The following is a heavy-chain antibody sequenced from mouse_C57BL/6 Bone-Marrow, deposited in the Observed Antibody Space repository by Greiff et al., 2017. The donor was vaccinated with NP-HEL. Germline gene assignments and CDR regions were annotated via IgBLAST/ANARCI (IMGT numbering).Heavy chain of an antibody. D-gene: IGHD1-1*01. J-gene: IGHJ3*01. CDR3: ARSRRLSSSWFAY. CDR1: RYAFSSYW. CDR2: IYPGDGDT. Sequence: VQLQQSGAELVKPGASVKISCKASRYAFSSYWMNWVKQRPGKGLEWIGQIYPGDGDTNYNGKFKGKATLTADKSSSTAYMQLSSLTSEDSAVYFCARSRRLSSSWFAYWGQGTLVTVSA. V-gene: IGHV1-80*01.